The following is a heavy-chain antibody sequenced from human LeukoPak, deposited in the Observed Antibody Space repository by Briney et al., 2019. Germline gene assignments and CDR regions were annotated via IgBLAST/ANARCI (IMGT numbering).Heavy chain of an antibody. CDR3: ARGGEGYNYVY. Sequence: SETLSLTCTVSGGSISSSSYYWGWIRQPPGKGLEWIGSIYYSGSTYYNPSLKSRVTISVDTSKNQFSLKLTSMTAADTAVYHCARGGEGYNYVYWGQGTLVTVSS. D-gene: IGHD5-24*01. V-gene: IGHV4-39*01. J-gene: IGHJ4*02. CDR1: GGSISSSSYY. CDR2: IYYSGST.